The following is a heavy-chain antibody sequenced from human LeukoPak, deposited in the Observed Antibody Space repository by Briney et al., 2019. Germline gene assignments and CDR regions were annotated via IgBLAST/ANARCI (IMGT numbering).Heavy chain of an antibody. D-gene: IGHD2-8*01. CDR3: AKQSYARSLGE. CDR1: GFPFSDFS. J-gene: IGHJ4*02. CDR2: TNSGGAST. V-gene: IGHV3-23*01. Sequence: GGSLRLSCATSGFPFSDFSMSWVRQAPGKGLEWISTTNSGGASTYYAESVKGRFTISRDNSKNTLYLQMSSLRVEDTAVYYCAKQSYARSLGEGGPGTLVSVSS.